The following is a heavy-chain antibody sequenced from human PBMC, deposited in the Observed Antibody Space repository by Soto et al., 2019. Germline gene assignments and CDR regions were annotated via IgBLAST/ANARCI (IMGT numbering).Heavy chain of an antibody. D-gene: IGHD6-19*01. J-gene: IGHJ4*02. CDR3: VRGPWLVGDVTSFDY. Sequence: QVHLVESGGGVVQPGRSLRLSCAASGFTFSTYGMHWVRQAPGKGLEWVALIWNHGREDSYADSVKGRFTISRDNSKNTLYRQMNSLRADDTAVYYCVRGPWLVGDVTSFDYWGQGTLVTVSS. CDR2: IWNHGRED. V-gene: IGHV3-33*01. CDR1: GFTFSTYG.